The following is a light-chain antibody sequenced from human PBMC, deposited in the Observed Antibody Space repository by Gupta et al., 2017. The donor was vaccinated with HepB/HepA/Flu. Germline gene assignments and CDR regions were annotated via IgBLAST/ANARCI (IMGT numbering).Light chain of an antibody. CDR1: KLGDKY. CDR3: QAWDISTWV. CDR2: KDN. V-gene: IGLV3-1*01. Sequence: SYELTPPPSVSVSPGQTARITCSGDKLGDKYASWYQQKPGQSPVLVIYKDNNRPAWRPGRFSGSNSGNTATLNISGTQAMDEADYYSQAWDISTWVFGGGTKLTVL. J-gene: IGLJ3*02.